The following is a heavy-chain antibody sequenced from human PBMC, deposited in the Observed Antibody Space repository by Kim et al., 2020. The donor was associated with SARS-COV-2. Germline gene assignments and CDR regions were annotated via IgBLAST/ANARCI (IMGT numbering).Heavy chain of an antibody. V-gene: IGHV3-30*07. CDR3: ARRLYGSGSYHDAFDI. J-gene: IGHJ3*02. Sequence: SVKGRFPISRANSKNTLYLQMNSLRAEDTAVYYCARRLYGSGSYHDAFDIWGQGTMVTVSS. D-gene: IGHD3-10*01.